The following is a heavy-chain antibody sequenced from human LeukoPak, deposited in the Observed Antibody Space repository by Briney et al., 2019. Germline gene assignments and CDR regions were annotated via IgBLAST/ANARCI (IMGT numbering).Heavy chain of an antibody. CDR2: INSDGSST. V-gene: IGHV3-74*01. CDR3: ARVPVWRYFDWSYFDY. CDR1: GFTFSSYW. J-gene: IGHJ4*02. D-gene: IGHD3-9*01. Sequence: GGSLRLSCAASGFTFSSYWMHWVRQAPGKGLVWVSRINSDGSSTSYADSVKGRFTISRDNAKNTLYLQMNSLRAEDTAVYYCARVPVWRYFDWSYFDYWGQGTLVTVSS.